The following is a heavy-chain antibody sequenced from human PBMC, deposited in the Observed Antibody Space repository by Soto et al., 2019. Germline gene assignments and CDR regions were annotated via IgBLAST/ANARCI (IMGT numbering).Heavy chain of an antibody. CDR1: GQSFSGHS. J-gene: IGHJ4*02. Sequence: QVQLQQWGAGLVKPSETLSLSFAVYGQSFSGHSWAWIRHPPGKGLEWIGEINESGSTYYNPSLKSRVTISTDLSKNQFSLKLSSVSAADTAAYFCARGSGIVALPGELEDVKYDYWGQGTLVNVSS. CDR2: INESGST. CDR3: ARGSGIVALPGELEDVKYDY. V-gene: IGHV4-34*01. D-gene: IGHD1-1*01.